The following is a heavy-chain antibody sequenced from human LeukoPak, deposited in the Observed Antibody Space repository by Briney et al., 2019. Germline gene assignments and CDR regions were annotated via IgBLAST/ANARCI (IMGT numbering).Heavy chain of an antibody. D-gene: IGHD3-22*01. CDR3: AKPYYYDSSGYYYYYYYGMDV. V-gene: IGHV1-2*02. J-gene: IGHJ6*02. Sequence: ASVKVSCKASGYTFTGYYMHWVRQAPGQGLEWMGWINPNSGGTNYAQRFQGRVTMTRDTSISTAYMELSRLRSDDMAVYYCAKPYYYDSSGYYYYYYYGMDVWGQGTTVTVSS. CDR2: INPNSGGT. CDR1: GYTFTGYY.